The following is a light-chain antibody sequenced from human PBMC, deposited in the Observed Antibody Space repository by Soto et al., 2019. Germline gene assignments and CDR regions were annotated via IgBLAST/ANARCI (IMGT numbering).Light chain of an antibody. J-gene: IGKJ3*01. V-gene: IGKV1-39*01. Sequence: DIKVTQSPTSLSASEGDRVTITCRASQNINNYLGWYQHKPGKAPKLLIYAASNLQSGVPSRFSGSGSGTDFTLTISGLQPEDFATYYCQQTYSTPVFTFGPGTKVDIK. CDR1: QNINNY. CDR3: QQTYSTPVFT. CDR2: AAS.